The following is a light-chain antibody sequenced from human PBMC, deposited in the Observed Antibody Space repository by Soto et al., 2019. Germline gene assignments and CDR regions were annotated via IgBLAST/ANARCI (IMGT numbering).Light chain of an antibody. V-gene: IGKV3-11*01. Sequence: EIVLTQSPATLSLSPGERATLSCRASQSVSSYLAWYQQKPGQAPRLLIYDASNRATGIPARFSGSGSGTDFTLTISSLEHEDFEIYYCKQSSNWPPVTFGGGTKVEIK. CDR2: DAS. CDR1: QSVSSY. J-gene: IGKJ4*01. CDR3: KQSSNWPPVT.